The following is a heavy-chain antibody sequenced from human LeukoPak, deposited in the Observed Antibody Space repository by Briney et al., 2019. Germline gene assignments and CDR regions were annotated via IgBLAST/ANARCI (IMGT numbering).Heavy chain of an antibody. Sequence: PGGSLRLSCAASGFTFSDYYMSWVRQAPGKGLEWVSGISGTGGTTYYADSVKGRLTISRDNSKNTLYLQMNSLRADDTAVYYCAKERTGGWPFDYWGQGTLVTVSS. J-gene: IGHJ4*02. CDR2: ISGTGGTT. CDR1: GFTFSDYY. D-gene: IGHD6-19*01. V-gene: IGHV3-23*01. CDR3: AKERTGGWPFDY.